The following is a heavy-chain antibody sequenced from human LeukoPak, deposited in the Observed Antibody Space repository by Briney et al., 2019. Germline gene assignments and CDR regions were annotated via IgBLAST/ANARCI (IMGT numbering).Heavy chain of an antibody. J-gene: IGHJ4*02. CDR3: ARSSGYYFGFDY. CDR1: GFTFSSYS. V-gene: IGHV3-21*01. D-gene: IGHD3-22*01. CDR2: NSSSSSYI. Sequence: GGSLRLSCAASGFTFSSYSMNWVRQAPGKGLEWVSSNSSSSSYIYYADSVKGRFTISRDNAKNSLYLQMNSLRAEDTAAYYCARSSGYYFGFDYWGQGTLVTVSS.